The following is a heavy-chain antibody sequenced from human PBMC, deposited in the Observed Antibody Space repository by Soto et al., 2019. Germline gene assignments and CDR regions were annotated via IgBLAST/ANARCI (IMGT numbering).Heavy chain of an antibody. J-gene: IGHJ6*02. CDR2: IYYSGIT. CDR3: ARGSSIAGLYYGMDV. CDR1: GGSISSYY. D-gene: IGHD6-6*01. Sequence: SETLSLTCSVSGGSISSYYWSWIRQPPGKGLEWIGYIYYSGITYYNPSLKSRVTISLDTSKNQFSLKLSSVTAADTAVYYCARGSSIAGLYYGMDVWGQGTTVTVSS. V-gene: IGHV4-59*12.